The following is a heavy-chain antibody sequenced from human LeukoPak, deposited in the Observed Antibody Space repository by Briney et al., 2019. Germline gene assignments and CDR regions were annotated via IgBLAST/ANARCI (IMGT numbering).Heavy chain of an antibody. CDR3: ARVLVRDYYDSSGYPEYFDY. CDR2: INPSSGGT. CDR1: GYTFTGYY. V-gene: IGHV1-2*02. J-gene: IGHJ4*02. Sequence: ASVKVSCKASGYTFTGYYMHWVRQAPGQGLEWMGWINPSSGGTNYAQKFQGRVTMTRDTSISTAYMELSRLRSDDTAVYYCARVLVRDYYDSSGYPEYFDYWGQGTLVTVSS. D-gene: IGHD3-22*01.